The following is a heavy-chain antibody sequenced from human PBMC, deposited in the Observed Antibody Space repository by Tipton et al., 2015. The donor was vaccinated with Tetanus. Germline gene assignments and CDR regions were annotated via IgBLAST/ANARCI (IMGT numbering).Heavy chain of an antibody. V-gene: IGHV4-59*01. J-gene: IGHJ3*01. CDR2: IYYSGST. Sequence: TLSLTCTVSGGSISSYYWSWIRQPPGKGLEWIGYIYYSGSTNYNPSLKSRVTISVDTSKNQFSLKLSSVTAAGTAVYYCARRSYCSSSRCFDAFDLWGQGTMVTVSS. D-gene: IGHD2-2*01. CDR1: GGSISSYY. CDR3: ARRSYCSSSRCFDAFDL.